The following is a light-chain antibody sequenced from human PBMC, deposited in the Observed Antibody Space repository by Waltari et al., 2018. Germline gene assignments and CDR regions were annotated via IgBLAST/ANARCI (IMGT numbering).Light chain of an antibody. Sequence: QTVVTQEPSLSVSPGGTVTLTCALSSGSLSTTSYATWYQQTPGQAPGRLVYKANARSSGVPDRFSGSILGNTAALTITGAQADDESDYYCALYMGSGIWVFGGGTRLTVL. J-gene: IGLJ3*02. CDR2: KAN. CDR1: SGSLSTTSY. V-gene: IGLV8-61*01. CDR3: ALYMGSGIWV.